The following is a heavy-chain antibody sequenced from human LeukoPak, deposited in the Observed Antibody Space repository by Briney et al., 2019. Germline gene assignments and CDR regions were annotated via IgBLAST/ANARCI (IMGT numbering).Heavy chain of an antibody. CDR1: GFTFSNYA. CDR2: VSFDGDNE. J-gene: IGHJ4*02. V-gene: IGHV3-30-3*01. CDR3: TRDRFWSRGFRSGGPLHYFDC. D-gene: IGHD1-14*01. Sequence: PGGSLRLSCAASGFTFSNYAVHWVRQAPGKGLEWVAVVSFDGDNEHYADSVKGRFTISRDNSKNTLYLQTDSLRTEDTAVYHCTRDRFWSRGFRSGGPLHYFDCWGQGTQVTVSS.